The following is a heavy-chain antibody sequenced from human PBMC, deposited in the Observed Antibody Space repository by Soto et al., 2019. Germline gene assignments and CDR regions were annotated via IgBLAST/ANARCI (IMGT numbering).Heavy chain of an antibody. CDR1: GYTFTTYG. J-gene: IGHJ4*02. CDR3: ARDGFYSSSLNDY. CDR2: ISAYNGHT. Sequence: GASVKVSCKDSGYTFTTYGMSWLRQAPPQGLEWMGWISAYNGHTNYAQRLQGRVTLTTDTSTSTAYMEMRSLRSDDTAVYYCARDGFYSSSLNDYWGQGTLVTVSS. D-gene: IGHD6-6*01. V-gene: IGHV1-18*01.